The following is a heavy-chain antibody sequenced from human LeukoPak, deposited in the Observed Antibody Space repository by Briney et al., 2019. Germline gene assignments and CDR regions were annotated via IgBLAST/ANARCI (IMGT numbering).Heavy chain of an antibody. J-gene: IGHJ4*02. CDR2: LYYSGGT. CDR1: GGSITGYY. Sequence: SETLSLTCSVSGGSITGYYWSRIRQPPGKGLEWIGYLYYSGGTTYNPSLKSRVTISADTSQNQFSLKLNSVTAADTAVYYCARRSDFLSPVSDYSFDYWGQGALVTVSS. CDR3: ARRSDFLSPVSDYSFDY. D-gene: IGHD3-3*01. V-gene: IGHV4-59*08.